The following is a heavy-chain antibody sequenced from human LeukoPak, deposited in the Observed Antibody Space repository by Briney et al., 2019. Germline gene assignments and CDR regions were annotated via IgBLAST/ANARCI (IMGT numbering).Heavy chain of an antibody. D-gene: IGHD2-2*01. CDR3: ARGVSQSIPAAPDYNWFDP. CDR2: IYHSGST. J-gene: IGHJ5*02. CDR1: GGSISSGGYY. Sequence: SQTLSLTCTVSGGSISSGGYYWSWIRQPPGKGLEWIGYIYHSGSTYYNPSLKSRVTISVDRSKNQFSLKLSSVTAADTAVYYCARGVSQSIPAAPDYNWFDPWGQGTLVTVSS. V-gene: IGHV4-30-2*01.